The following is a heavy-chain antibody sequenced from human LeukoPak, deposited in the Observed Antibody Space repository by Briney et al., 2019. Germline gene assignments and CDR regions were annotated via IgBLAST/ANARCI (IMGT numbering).Heavy chain of an antibody. J-gene: IGHJ4*02. Sequence: GASVKVSCKASGGTFSIYAISWVRQAPGQGLEWMGRIIPILGIANYAQKFQGRVTITADKSTSTAYMELSSLRSEDTAVYYCARDSRYCSSTSCYRTGLDYWGQGTLVTVSS. CDR1: GGTFSIYA. CDR2: IIPILGIA. V-gene: IGHV1-69*04. CDR3: ARDSRYCSSTSCYRTGLDY. D-gene: IGHD2-2*01.